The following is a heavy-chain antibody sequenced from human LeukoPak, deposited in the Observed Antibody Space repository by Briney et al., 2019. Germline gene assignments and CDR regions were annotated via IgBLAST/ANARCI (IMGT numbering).Heavy chain of an antibody. Sequence: ASVKVSCKASGYTFTSYYMHWVRQAPGQGLEWMGIINPSGGSTSYAQKFQGRVTMTRDMSTSTVYMELSSLRSVDTAVYYCARVSDCSSTSCYTWAFDYWGQGTLVTVS. CDR3: ARVSDCSSTSCYTWAFDY. V-gene: IGHV1-46*01. CDR1: GYTFTSYY. D-gene: IGHD2-2*02. CDR2: INPSGGST. J-gene: IGHJ4*02.